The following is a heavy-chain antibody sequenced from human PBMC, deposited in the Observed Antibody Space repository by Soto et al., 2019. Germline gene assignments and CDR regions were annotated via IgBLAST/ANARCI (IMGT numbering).Heavy chain of an antibody. D-gene: IGHD2-2*02. CDR2: ISYDGSNK. Sequence: GGSLRLSCEASGFSFSSYGMHWVRQAPGKGLEWVAVISYDGSNKDYADSVKGRFTISRDNSKNTLSLQMNSLRAEDTAIYYCAKVYCSSTRCYSAGYYYYGLHVWGQGTTVPVSS. CDR1: GFSFSSYG. J-gene: IGHJ6*02. V-gene: IGHV3-30-3*01. CDR3: AKVYCSSTRCYSAGYYYYGLHV.